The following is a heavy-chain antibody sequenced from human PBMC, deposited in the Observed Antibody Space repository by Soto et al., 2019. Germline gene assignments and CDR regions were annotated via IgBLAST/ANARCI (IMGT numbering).Heavy chain of an antibody. CDR3: ARGGGSGRSYWYFDP. CDR2: ISTTGSTI. J-gene: IGHJ2*01. V-gene: IGHV3-11*01. D-gene: IGHD3-10*01. CDR1: GFTFSDYY. Sequence: QVQLVESGGGLVKPGGSLRLSCAASGFTFSDYYMSWIRQAPGKGLEWVAYISTTGSTIYYPDSVKGRFTISRDNAKKSLYLHMNSLRAEDTAVYYCARGGGSGRSYWYFDPWGRGTLVTVSS.